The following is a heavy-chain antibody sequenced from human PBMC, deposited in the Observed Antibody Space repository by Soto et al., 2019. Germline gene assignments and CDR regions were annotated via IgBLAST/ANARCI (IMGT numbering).Heavy chain of an antibody. J-gene: IGHJ4*02. CDR2: SYYSGST. D-gene: IGHD6-19*01. CDR3: TRRTPAVAFDY. V-gene: IGHV4-59*08. Sequence: SETLSLTCTVSGGSISSYYWSWIRQPPGKGLEWIGYSYYSGSTSYNPSLKSRVTISVETSKNQFSLKLSSVTAADTAVYYCTRRTPAVAFDYWGQGALVTVSS. CDR1: GGSISSYY.